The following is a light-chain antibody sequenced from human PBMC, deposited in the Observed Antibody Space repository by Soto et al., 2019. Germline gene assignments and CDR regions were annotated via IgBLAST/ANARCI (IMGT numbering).Light chain of an antibody. V-gene: IGLV6-57*03. CDR1: SGNIANNY. CDR3: QSYDTHTRV. Sequence: NFMLTQPHSVSECPGKTITISCTRTSGNIANNYVQWYQQRPGSAHTSLIDEDNRRPSGVPDRFSGSIDTSSNSASLTISGLNTEDEAAYYCQSYDTHTRVFGGGTKVTVL. CDR2: EDN. J-gene: IGLJ3*02.